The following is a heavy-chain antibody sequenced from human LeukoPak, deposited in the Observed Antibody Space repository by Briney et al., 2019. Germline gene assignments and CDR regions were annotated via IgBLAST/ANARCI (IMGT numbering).Heavy chain of an antibody. D-gene: IGHD1-26*01. J-gene: IGHJ4*02. CDR2: ISGSGGST. CDR1: GFTFSSYA. Sequence: GGSLRLSCAAAGFTFSSYAMSWVRQAPGKGLEWVSAISGSGGSTYYADSVKGRFTISRDNSKNTLYLQMNSLRAEDTAVYYCARGTGATPYYFDYWGQGTLVTVSS. CDR3: ARGTGATPYYFDY. V-gene: IGHV3-23*01.